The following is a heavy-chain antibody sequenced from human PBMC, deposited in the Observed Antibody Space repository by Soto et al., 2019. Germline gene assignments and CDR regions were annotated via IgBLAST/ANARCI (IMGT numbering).Heavy chain of an antibody. J-gene: IGHJ4*02. CDR3: VKDVWDH. D-gene: IGHD1-26*01. CDR2: ISNSGDKT. V-gene: IGHV3-23*01. Sequence: GGSLRPSCAASGFTFSGFYMNCVRQAPGKGLEWFSAISNSGDKTHYAESVMGRFTISIDNSKNTLFLQMNSLRAEDTAIYYCVKDVWDHWGQGT. CDR1: GFTFSGFY.